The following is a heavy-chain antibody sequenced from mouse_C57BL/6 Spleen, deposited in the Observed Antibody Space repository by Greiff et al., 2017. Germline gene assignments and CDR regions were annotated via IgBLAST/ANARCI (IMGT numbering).Heavy chain of an antibody. J-gene: IGHJ1*03. CDR1: GYAFSSSW. V-gene: IGHV1-82*01. Sequence: QVQLQQSGPELVKPGASVKISCKASGYAFSSSWMNWVKQRPGKGLEWIGRIYPGDGDTNYNGKFKGKATLTADKSSSTAYMQLSSLTSEDSAVXFCARGLGHWYFDVWGTGTTVTVSS. CDR3: ARGLGHWYFDV. CDR2: IYPGDGDT. D-gene: IGHD4-1*01.